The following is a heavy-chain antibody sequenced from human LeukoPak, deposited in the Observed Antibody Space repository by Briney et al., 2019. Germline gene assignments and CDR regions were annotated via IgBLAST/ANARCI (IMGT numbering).Heavy chain of an antibody. V-gene: IGHV3-74*03. J-gene: IGHJ5*01. CDR2: IKGGGSST. CDR3: ARSDWLDS. Sequence: GGSLRLSCAASGFTFSGKWMHWVRQAPGKGLVWVSRIKGGGSSTTYADSVKGRFTISRDNAKNTLHLQMDSLRAEDTAVYYCARSDWLDSWGQGTLVIVSS. CDR1: GFTFSGKW.